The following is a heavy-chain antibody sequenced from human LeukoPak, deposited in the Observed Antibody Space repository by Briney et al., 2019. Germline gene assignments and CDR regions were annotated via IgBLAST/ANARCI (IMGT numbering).Heavy chain of an antibody. CDR1: GFTFSTYW. J-gene: IGHJ4*02. CDR3: ARGGIGSPTVDY. CDR2: INTDGSTT. D-gene: IGHD1-26*01. Sequence: GGSLRLSCAASGFTFSTYWMHWVRQAPGEGLAWLSRINTDGSTTTYADSVKGRFTISRDNAKNTLYLQVNSLGAEDTAVYYCARGGIGSPTVDYWGQGTLVTLSS. V-gene: IGHV3-74*01.